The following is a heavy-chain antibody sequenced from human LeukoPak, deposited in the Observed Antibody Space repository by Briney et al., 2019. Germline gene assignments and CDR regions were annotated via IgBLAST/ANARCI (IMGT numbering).Heavy chain of an antibody. CDR3: ARNSQQLAFYF. D-gene: IGHD6-13*01. Sequence: SETLSLTCTVSGGSISSGSFYWGWIRQPPGKGLEWIGSFYYSGSTYYNPSLESRVSISVDTSKNQFSLKLTSVPAGDAAVYYCARNSQQLAFYFWGQGTLVTVSS. CDR1: GGSISSGSFY. V-gene: IGHV4-39*07. CDR2: FYYSGST. J-gene: IGHJ4*02.